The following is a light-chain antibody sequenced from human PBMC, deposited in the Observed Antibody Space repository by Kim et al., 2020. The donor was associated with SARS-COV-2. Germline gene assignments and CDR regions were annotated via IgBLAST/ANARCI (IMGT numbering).Light chain of an antibody. J-gene: IGKJ5*01. CDR2: GAS. CDR3: QYYGSPIT. Sequence: LSPGERATLDCRADQSVTSNYLAWYQQKVGQAPRLLIYGASSRATGIPDRFSGSGSGTEFTLTINRLEAEDFAVYYCQYYGSPITFGQGTRLEIK. CDR1: QSVTSNY. V-gene: IGKV3-20*01.